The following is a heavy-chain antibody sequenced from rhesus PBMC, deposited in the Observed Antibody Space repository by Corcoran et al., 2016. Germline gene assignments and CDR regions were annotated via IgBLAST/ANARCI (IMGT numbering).Heavy chain of an antibody. CDR2: ISGSGGST. Sequence: QLQLQESGPGLVKPSETLSLTCAVSGGSISSNYWSWIRQPPGKGLEWIGRISGSGGSTGHNPSLNSLVTISTDTSKNQFSLKLSSVTAADTAVYYCAKSGARGYSGYGDFDYWGQGVLVTVSS. CDR3: AKSGARGYSGYGDFDY. V-gene: IGHV4-173*01. D-gene: IGHD5-42*01. CDR1: GGSISSNY. J-gene: IGHJ4*01.